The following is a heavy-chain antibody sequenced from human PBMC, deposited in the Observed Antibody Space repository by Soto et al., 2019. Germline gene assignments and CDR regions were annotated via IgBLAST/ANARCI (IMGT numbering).Heavy chain of an antibody. Sequence: SLRLSCAASGFTFSGSAMHWVRQASGKGLEWVGRIRSKANSYATAYAASVKGRFTISRDDSKNTAYLQMNSLKTEDTAVYYCTRHADIVVVPAATPRYYYYMDVWGKGTTVTVSS. CDR1: GFTFSGSA. J-gene: IGHJ6*03. D-gene: IGHD2-2*01. CDR2: IRSKANSYAT. V-gene: IGHV3-73*01. CDR3: TRHADIVVVPAATPRYYYYMDV.